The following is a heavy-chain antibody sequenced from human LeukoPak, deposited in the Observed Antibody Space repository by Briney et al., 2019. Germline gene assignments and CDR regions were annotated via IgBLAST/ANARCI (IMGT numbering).Heavy chain of an antibody. CDR1: GFTFTTYW. D-gene: IGHD5-24*01. CDR3: ARGDGYHRL. J-gene: IGHJ4*02. CDR2: VKQDGSEK. V-gene: IGHV3-7*01. Sequence: GGFLRLSCAASGFTFTTYWMTWVRQAPGKGLEWVAKVKQDGSEKYYVDSVKGRFTISRDNAKNSLSLQMNSLRVEDTAVYFCARGDGYHRLWGQGTLVTVSS.